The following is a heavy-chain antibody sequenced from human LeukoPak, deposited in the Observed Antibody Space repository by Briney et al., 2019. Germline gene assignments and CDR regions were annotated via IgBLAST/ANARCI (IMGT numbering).Heavy chain of an antibody. Sequence: SETLSLTCTVSGGSISSGDYYWSWIRQPPGKGLEWIGYIYYSGSTYYNPSLKSRVTISVDTSKNQFSLKLSSVTAADTAVYYCARQSPMDYDISLWGQGTLVTVSS. CDR2: IYYSGST. J-gene: IGHJ4*02. V-gene: IGHV4-30-4*08. CDR1: GGSISSGDYY. D-gene: IGHD3-9*01. CDR3: ARQSPMDYDISL.